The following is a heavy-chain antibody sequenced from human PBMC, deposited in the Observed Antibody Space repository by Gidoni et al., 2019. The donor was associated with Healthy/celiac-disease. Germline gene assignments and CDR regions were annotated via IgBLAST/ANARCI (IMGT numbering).Heavy chain of an antibody. CDR1: GLTFSSYA. Sequence: QVQLVESGGGVVQPGRSLRLSCAASGLTFSSYAMHWVRQAPGKGLEWVAVISYDGSNKYYADAVKGRFTISRDNSKNTLYLQMNSLRAEDTAVYYCARDQVIQLWLWYFDYWGQGTLVTVSS. D-gene: IGHD5-18*01. CDR2: ISYDGSNK. V-gene: IGHV3-30-3*01. J-gene: IGHJ4*02. CDR3: ARDQVIQLWLWYFDY.